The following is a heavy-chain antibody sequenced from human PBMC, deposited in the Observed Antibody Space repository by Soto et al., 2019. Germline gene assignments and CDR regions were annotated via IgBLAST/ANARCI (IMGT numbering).Heavy chain of an antibody. CDR3: TTDRWGFGYYYYGMDV. J-gene: IGHJ6*02. CDR1: GFTFSNAW. D-gene: IGHD7-27*01. Sequence: GGSLRLSCAASGFTFSNAWMNWVRQAPGKGLEWVGRIKSKTDGGKKDYAAPVKGRFTISRDDSKNTLYLQMNSLKTEDTAVYYCTTDRWGFGYYYYGMDVWGQGTTVTVSS. CDR2: IKSKTDGGKK. V-gene: IGHV3-15*07.